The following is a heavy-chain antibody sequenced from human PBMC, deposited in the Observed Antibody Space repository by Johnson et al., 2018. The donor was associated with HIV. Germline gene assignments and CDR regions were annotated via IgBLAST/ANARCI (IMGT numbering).Heavy chain of an antibody. J-gene: IGHJ3*02. D-gene: IGHD3-3*01. V-gene: IGHV3-7*04. CDR3: ARAGGQYGLWSAYYQDAFVI. CDR1: GFTFSSYW. Sequence: VQLVESGGGVVQPGRSLRLSCGASGFTFSSYWMSWVRQAPGKGLEWVANIKQDGSEKYYVDSVKGRFTIYRDNAKSSLYLQMNSLRVEATAVYYCARAGGQYGLWSAYYQDAFVIWGQGTVVTVSS. CDR2: IKQDGSEK.